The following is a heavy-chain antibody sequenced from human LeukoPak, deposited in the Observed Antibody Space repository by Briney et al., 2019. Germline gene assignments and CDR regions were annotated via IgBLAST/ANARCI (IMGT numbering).Heavy chain of an antibody. CDR2: INHSGST. CDR3: ARGSRTYDFWSEAPPVGYYYGMDV. D-gene: IGHD3-3*01. V-gene: IGHV4-34*01. J-gene: IGHJ6*02. CDR1: GGSFSGYY. Sequence: SETLSLTCAVYGGSFSGYYWRWIRQPPGKGLEWIGEINHSGSTNYNPSLKSRVTISVDTSKNQFSLKLSSVTAADTAVYYCARGSRTYDFWSEAPPVGYYYGMDVWGQGTTVTVSS.